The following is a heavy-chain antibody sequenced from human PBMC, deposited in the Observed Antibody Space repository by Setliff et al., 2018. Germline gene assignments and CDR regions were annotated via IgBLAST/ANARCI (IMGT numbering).Heavy chain of an antibody. CDR2: IRYDGTTE. V-gene: IGHV3-30*02. J-gene: IGHJ4*02. CDR1: GFSFGGHD. D-gene: IGHD2-2*01. Sequence: LRLSCAASGFSFGGHDMHWVRQAPGKGLEWVAFIRYDGTTESYADSVRGRFTISRDNSKNTLYVQMNSLRAEDTALYYCARGYCSSVSCINDYWGQGTLVTVSS. CDR3: ARGYCSSVSCINDY.